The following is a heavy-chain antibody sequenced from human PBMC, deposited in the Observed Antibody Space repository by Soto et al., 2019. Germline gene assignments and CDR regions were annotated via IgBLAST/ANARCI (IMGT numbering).Heavy chain of an antibody. CDR1: GYTFTSYY. CDR3: ARDGVDTATGYYYGMDV. D-gene: IGHD5-18*01. CDR2: INPSGGST. Sequence: ASVKVSCKASGYTFTSYYMHWVRQAPGQGLEWMGIINPSGGSTSYAQKFQGRVTMTRDTSTSTVYMELSSLRSEDTAVYYCARDGVDTATGYYYGMDVWGQGTTVTVSS. V-gene: IGHV1-46*01. J-gene: IGHJ6*02.